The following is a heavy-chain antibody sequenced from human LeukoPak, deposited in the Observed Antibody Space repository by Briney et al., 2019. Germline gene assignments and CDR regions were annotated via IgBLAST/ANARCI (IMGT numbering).Heavy chain of an antibody. CDR3: ARESGLYGSGSRY. V-gene: IGHV1-8*01. Sequence: ASVKVSCKASGYTFTSYDINWVRQATGQGLEWMGWMNLNSGNTGYAQKFQGRVTMTRTTSLNTAYMELSSLRSDDTAVYYCARESGLYGSGSRYWGQGTLVTVSS. CDR2: MNLNSGNT. J-gene: IGHJ4*02. CDR1: GYTFTSYD. D-gene: IGHD3-10*01.